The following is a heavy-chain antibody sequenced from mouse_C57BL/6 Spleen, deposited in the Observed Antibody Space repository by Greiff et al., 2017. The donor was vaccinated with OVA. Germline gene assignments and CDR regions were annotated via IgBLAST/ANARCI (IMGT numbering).Heavy chain of an antibody. CDR1: GYTFTSYW. J-gene: IGHJ2*01. CDR2: IHPSDSDT. D-gene: IGHD2-5*01. V-gene: IGHV1-74*01. Sequence: QVQLKQPGAELVKPGASVKVSCKASGYTFTSYWMHWVKQRPGQGLEWIGRIHPSDSDTNYNQKFKGKATLTVDKSSSTAYIQLSRLTSEDSAVYYCAIYSNYPKWGQGTTLTVSS. CDR3: AIYSNYPK.